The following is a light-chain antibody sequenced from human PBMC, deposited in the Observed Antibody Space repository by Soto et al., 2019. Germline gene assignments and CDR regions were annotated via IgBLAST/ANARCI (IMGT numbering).Light chain of an antibody. J-gene: IGKJ1*01. V-gene: IGKV3-20*01. Sequence: ESVLTQSPATLSFSPGERATLSCSASQSVPDTYFAWYQQKPGQAPNLLIYDTSTRATGIPDRFSGSGSGTDFALTIKRVEPEDFAMYFCQHYGSSPGTFGQGTKVEI. CDR3: QHYGSSPGT. CDR1: QSVPDTY. CDR2: DTS.